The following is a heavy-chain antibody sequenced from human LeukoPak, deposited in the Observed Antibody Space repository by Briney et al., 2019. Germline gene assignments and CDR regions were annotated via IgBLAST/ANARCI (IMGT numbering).Heavy chain of an antibody. V-gene: IGHV3-15*07. CDR1: GFTFSDAW. Sequence: GGSLRLSCAASGFTFSDAWMNWVHQAPGKGLEWVGRIKRKTDGGTTDYAAPVKGRFTISRDDSKNTLYLQINSLKTEDTAVYYCTTENWGPYWGQGTLVTVSS. D-gene: IGHD7-27*01. J-gene: IGHJ4*02. CDR3: TTENWGPY. CDR2: IKRKTDGGTT.